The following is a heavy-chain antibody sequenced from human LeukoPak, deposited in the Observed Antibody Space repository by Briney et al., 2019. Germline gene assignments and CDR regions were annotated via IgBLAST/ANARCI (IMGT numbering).Heavy chain of an antibody. V-gene: IGHV3-48*04. J-gene: IGHJ4*02. Sequence: PGGSLRLSCAASGFTFSSYSMNWVRQGPGKGLEWVSYISSSSSTIYYADSVKGRFTISRDNAMNSLYLQMNSLRAEDTALYYCARGVYTSGWYPDTFDYWGQGTLVTVSS. CDR3: ARGVYTSGWYPDTFDY. CDR1: GFTFSSYS. CDR2: ISSSSSTI. D-gene: IGHD6-19*01.